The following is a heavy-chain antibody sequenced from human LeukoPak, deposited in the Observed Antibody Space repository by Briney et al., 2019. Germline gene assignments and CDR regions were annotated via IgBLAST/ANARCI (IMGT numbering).Heavy chain of an antibody. J-gene: IGHJ4*02. CDR2: IYYSGST. D-gene: IGHD3-22*01. CDR3: ARVDSSGYWFDY. V-gene: IGHV4-34*01. Sequence: SETLSLTCAVYGGSFSGYYWSWIRQPPGKGLEWIGSIYYSGSTYYNPSLKSRVTISVDTSKNQFSLKLSSVTAADTAVYYCARVDSSGYWFDYWGQGTLVTVSS. CDR1: GGSFSGYY.